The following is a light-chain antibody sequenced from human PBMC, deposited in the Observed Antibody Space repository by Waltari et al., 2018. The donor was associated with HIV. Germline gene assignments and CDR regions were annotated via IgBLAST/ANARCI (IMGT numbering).Light chain of an antibody. CDR3: QQYNRPWT. CDR2: KAS. V-gene: IGKV1-5*03. J-gene: IGKJ1*01. Sequence: DIQMTQSPSTLSASVGDRVTITCRARQSISTWLAWYQQKPGKAQKLLIYKASTLESGVPSRFSGSGSGTEFTLTISSLQPDDFATYYCQQYNRPWTFGQGTKVEIK. CDR1: QSISTW.